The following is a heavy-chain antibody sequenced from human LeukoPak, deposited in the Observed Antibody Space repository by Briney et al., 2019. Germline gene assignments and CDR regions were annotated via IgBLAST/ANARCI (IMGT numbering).Heavy chain of an antibody. V-gene: IGHV3-30*04. Sequence: GGSLRLSCAASGFTFSSYAMHWVRQAPGKGLEWVAVISYDGSNKYYADSVKGRFTISRDNFKNTLYLQMNSLRADDTAVYYCAELGITMIGGVWGKGTTVTISS. J-gene: IGHJ6*04. D-gene: IGHD3-10*02. CDR1: GFTFSSYA. CDR2: ISYDGSNK. CDR3: AELGITMIGGV.